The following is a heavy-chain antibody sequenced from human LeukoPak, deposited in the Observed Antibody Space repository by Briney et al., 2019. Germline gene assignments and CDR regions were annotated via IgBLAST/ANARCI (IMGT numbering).Heavy chain of an antibody. CDR3: NTAGHTTQGYYGMDV. V-gene: IGHV3-15*01. CDR2: IKSKADGGTT. J-gene: IGHJ6*02. CDR1: GFTFSDAW. D-gene: IGHD1-14*01. Sequence: PRGSLRLSCAGSGFTFSDAWMSWVRQAPGKGLGWVGRIKSKADGGTTDYAAPVKGRFTISRDDSKSTLYLQMNSLKTEDTAVYYCNTAGHTTQGYYGMDVWGQGTTVTVSS.